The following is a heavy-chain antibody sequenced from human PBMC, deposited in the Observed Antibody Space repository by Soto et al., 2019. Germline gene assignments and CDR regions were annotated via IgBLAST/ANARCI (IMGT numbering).Heavy chain of an antibody. CDR2: MSNDESKK. V-gene: IGHV3-30-3*01. CDR3: ARSIAVAGLDY. J-gene: IGHJ4*02. D-gene: IGHD6-19*01. CDR1: GFTFSTYA. Sequence: GGSLRLSCAASGFTFSTYAVRWVRQAPGKGLEWVAVMSNDESKKYYANSVKGRFTISRDNSNNTGYLQMNSLRREDTAIYYCARSIAVAGLDYWGPGTLVTVSS.